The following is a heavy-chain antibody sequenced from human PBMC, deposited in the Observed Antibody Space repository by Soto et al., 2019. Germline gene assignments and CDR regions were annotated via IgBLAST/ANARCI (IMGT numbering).Heavy chain of an antibody. CDR3: ARLSWTQLEYYFDY. V-gene: IGHV4-59*08. CDR2: IYYSGST. D-gene: IGHD5-18*01. CDR1: GGSISSYY. J-gene: IGHJ4*02. Sequence: PSETLSLTCTVSGGSISSYYWSWIRQPPGKGLEWIGYIYYSGSTNYNPSLKSRVTISVDTSKNQFSLKLSSVTAADTAVYYCARLSWTQLEYYFDYWGQGTLVTVS.